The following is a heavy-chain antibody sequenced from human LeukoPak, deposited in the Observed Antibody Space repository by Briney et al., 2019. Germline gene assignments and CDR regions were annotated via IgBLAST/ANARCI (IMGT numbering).Heavy chain of an antibody. D-gene: IGHD2-2*01. V-gene: IGHV3-7*01. CDR3: ARTSGTKLLRY. Sequence: GGSLRLSCAGSGFIFSNYWVTWIRQAPGKGLEWVGNIKQDGSERYYVDSVKGRFTISRDNARDSAHLQMDNLRAEDTAVYYCARTSGTKLLRYWGQGTLVTVSS. CDR2: IKQDGSER. J-gene: IGHJ4*02. CDR1: GFIFSNYW.